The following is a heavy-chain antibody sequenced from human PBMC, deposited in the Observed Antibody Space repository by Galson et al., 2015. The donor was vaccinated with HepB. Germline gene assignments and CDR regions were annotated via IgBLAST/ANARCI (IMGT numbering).Heavy chain of an antibody. CDR3: ARDLHGMVGASTYYDY. Sequence: SCKASGGTFSSYTISWVRQAPGQGLEWMGRIIPILGIANYAQKFQGRVTITADKSTSTAYMELSSLRSEDTAVYYCARDLHGMVGASTYYDYWGQGTLVTVSS. CDR1: GGTFSSYT. J-gene: IGHJ4*02. V-gene: IGHV1-69*04. D-gene: IGHD1-26*01. CDR2: IIPILGIA.